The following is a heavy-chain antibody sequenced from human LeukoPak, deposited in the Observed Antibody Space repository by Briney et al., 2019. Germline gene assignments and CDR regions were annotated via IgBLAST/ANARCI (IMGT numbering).Heavy chain of an antibody. V-gene: IGHV3-23*01. CDR3: ARGICQGGSCYPDY. Sequence: GGSLRLSCAASGFTFSSYAMSWVRQVPGKGLEWVSVISGSGDTTYYADSVKGRFTISRDNSKNTLYLQMNSLRAEDTAVYYCARGICQGGSCYPDYWGQGTLVTVSS. CDR2: ISGSGDTT. D-gene: IGHD2-15*01. J-gene: IGHJ4*02. CDR1: GFTFSSYA.